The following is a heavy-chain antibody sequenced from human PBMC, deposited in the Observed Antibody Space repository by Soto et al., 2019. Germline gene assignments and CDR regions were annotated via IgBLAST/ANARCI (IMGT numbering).Heavy chain of an antibody. V-gene: IGHV1-2*04. Sequence: ASVKVSCKASGYTFTGYYMHWVRQAPGQGLEWMGWINPNSGGTNYAQKFQGWVTMTRDTSISTAYMELSRLRSDDTAVYCCARGPVLGYCSGGSCPLRADYYYGMDVWGQGTTVTVSS. CDR2: INPNSGGT. CDR1: GYTFTGYY. D-gene: IGHD2-15*01. CDR3: ARGPVLGYCSGGSCPLRADYYYGMDV. J-gene: IGHJ6*02.